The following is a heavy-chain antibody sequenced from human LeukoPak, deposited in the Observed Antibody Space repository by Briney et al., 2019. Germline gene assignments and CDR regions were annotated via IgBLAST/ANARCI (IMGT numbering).Heavy chain of an antibody. V-gene: IGHV1-69*13. CDR2: IIPIFGTA. CDR1: GGTFSSYA. Sequence: SVKASCKASGGTFSSYAISWVRQAPGQGLEWMGGIIPIFGTANYAQKFQGRVTITADESTSTAYMELSSLRSEDTAVYYCARVGLPDYYGMDVWGQGTTVTVSS. CDR3: ARVGLPDYYGMDV. D-gene: IGHD1-26*01. J-gene: IGHJ6*02.